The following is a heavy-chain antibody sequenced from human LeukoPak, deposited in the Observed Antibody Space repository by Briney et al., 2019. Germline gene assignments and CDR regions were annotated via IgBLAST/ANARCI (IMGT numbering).Heavy chain of an antibody. CDR3: ARVDKTAFDI. CDR2: IYYSGST. J-gene: IGHJ3*02. CDR1: GGSISSGGYY. Sequence: PSQTLSLTCTVSGGSISSGGYYWSWFRQPPGTGLEWIGYIYYSGSTYYNPSLKSRVTISVDTSKNQFSLKLSSVTAADTAVYYCARVDKTAFDIWGQGTMVTVSS. V-gene: IGHV4-31*03.